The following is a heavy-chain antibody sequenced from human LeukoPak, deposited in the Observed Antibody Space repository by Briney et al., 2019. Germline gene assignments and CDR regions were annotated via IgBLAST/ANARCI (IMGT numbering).Heavy chain of an antibody. Sequence: SQTLSLTCTVSGGSISSGSYYWSWIRQPAGKGLEWIGRIYTSGSTNCNPSLKSRVTISVDTSKNQFSLKLSSVTAADTAVYYCARTPCSGGSCYSRLYFDYWGQGTLVTVSS. CDR2: IYTSGST. V-gene: IGHV4-61*02. CDR3: ARTPCSGGSCYSRLYFDY. CDR1: GGSISSGSYY. D-gene: IGHD2-15*01. J-gene: IGHJ4*02.